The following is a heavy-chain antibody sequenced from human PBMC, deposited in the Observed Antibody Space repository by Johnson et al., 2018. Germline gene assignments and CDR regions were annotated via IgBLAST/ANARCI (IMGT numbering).Heavy chain of an antibody. V-gene: IGHV3-30*18. J-gene: IGHJ6*03. Sequence: QVQLVQSGGGVVQPGRSLRLSCAASGFTFSSYGMHWVRQAPGTGLEWVAVISYDGSNKYYADSVKGRFIISRYNSKNTLYLQMTSLRAEDTAVYYCAKASSGSYDYYYYMDVWGKGTTVTVSS. CDR1: GFTFSSYG. CDR3: AKASSGSYDYYYYMDV. D-gene: IGHD1-26*01. CDR2: ISYDGSNK.